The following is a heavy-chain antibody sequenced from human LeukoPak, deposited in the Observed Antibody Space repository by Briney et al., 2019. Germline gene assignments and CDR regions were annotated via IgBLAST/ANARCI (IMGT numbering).Heavy chain of an antibody. CDR3: TIARDYGDYHFDY. Sequence: GRSLRLSCTASGFTFGDYAMSWVRQAPGKGLEWVGFIRSKAYGGTTEYAASVKGRFTISRDDSKSIAYLQMNSLKTEDTAVYYCTIARDYGDYHFDYWGQGTLVTVSS. CDR1: GFTFGDYA. CDR2: IRSKAYGGTT. J-gene: IGHJ4*02. D-gene: IGHD4-17*01. V-gene: IGHV3-49*04.